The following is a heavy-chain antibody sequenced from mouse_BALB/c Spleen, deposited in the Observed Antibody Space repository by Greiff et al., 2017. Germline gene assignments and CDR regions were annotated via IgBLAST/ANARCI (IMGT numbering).Heavy chain of an antibody. D-gene: IGHD4-1*01. CDR1: GFTFSSYG. J-gene: IGHJ2*01. CDR2: INSNGGST. CDR3: ARGVGRTGY. V-gene: IGHV5-6-3*01. Sequence: EVKLVESGGGLVQPGGSLKLSCAASGFTFSSYGMSWVRQTPDKRLELVATINSNGGSTYYPDSVKGRFTISRDNAKNTLYLQMSSLKSEDTAMYYCARGVGRTGYWGQGTTLTVSS.